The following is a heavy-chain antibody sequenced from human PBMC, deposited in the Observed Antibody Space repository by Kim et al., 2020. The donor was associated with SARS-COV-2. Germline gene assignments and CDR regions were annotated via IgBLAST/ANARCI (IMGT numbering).Heavy chain of an antibody. CDR1: GFTFSSYA. Sequence: GGSLRLSCAASGFTFSSYAMSWVRQAPGKGLEWVSAISGSGGSTYYADSVKGRFTISRDNSKNTLYLQMNSLRAEDTAVYYCAKDPKAPRFGVVIGSWFDPWGQGTLVTVSS. CDR3: AKDPKAPRFGVVIGSWFDP. V-gene: IGHV3-23*01. D-gene: IGHD3-3*01. CDR2: ISGSGGST. J-gene: IGHJ5*02.